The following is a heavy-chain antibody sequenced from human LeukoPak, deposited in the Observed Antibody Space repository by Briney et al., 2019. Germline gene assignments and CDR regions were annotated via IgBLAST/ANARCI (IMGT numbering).Heavy chain of an antibody. D-gene: IGHD4-23*01. J-gene: IGHJ5*01. CDR2: ISAYNGNT. CDR1: GYTFTSYG. V-gene: IGHV1-18*01. Sequence: ASVKVSRKASGYTFTSYGISWVRQAPGQGLEWMGWISAYNGNTNYAQKLQGRVTMTTDTSTSTAYMELRSLRSDDTAVYYCAMTTVVPQNWFDPWGQGTLVTVSS. CDR3: AMTTVVPQNWFDP.